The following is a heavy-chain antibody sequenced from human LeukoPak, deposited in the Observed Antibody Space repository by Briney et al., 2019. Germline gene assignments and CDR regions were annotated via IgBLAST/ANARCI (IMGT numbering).Heavy chain of an antibody. CDR1: GYSISSDYY. V-gene: IGHV4-38-2*01. J-gene: IGHJ4*02. Sequence: PSETLSLTCAVSGYSISSDYYWGWIRQPPGKGLEWIGSIYHSGSSYYNPSLKSRGSFSVDTSKNHFSLKLTSVTAVDTAVYYCARAGSGSRDYFDYWGQGTLVTVSS. D-gene: IGHD2-15*01. CDR3: ARAGSGSRDYFDY. CDR2: IYHSGSS.